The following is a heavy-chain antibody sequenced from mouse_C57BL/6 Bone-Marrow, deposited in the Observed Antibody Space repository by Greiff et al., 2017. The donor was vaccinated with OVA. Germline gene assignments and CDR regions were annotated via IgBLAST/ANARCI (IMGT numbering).Heavy chain of an antibody. CDR1: GYTFTSYW. CDR3: ASHSYYGRSSWFAY. D-gene: IGHD1-1*01. J-gene: IGHJ3*01. V-gene: IGHV1-59*01. CDR2: IDPSDSYT. Sequence: QVQLQQPGAELVRPGTSVTLSCKASGYTFTSYWMHWVKQRPGQGLEWIGVIDPSDSYTNHTPKFKGKATLTVDTSSGTAYMQLSSLTSEDSAVYYWASHSYYGRSSWFAYWGQGTLVTVSA.